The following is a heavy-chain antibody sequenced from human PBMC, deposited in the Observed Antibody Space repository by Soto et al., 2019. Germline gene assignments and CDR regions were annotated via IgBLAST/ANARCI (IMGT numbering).Heavy chain of an antibody. D-gene: IGHD3-16*01. J-gene: IGHJ4*02. CDR2: MSYSGSS. Sequence: SETLSLTCTVSGGSISSDDYYWSWIRQPPGKGLEWIGFMSYSGSSSYNASLKSRVTISVDTSKNQFSLSLNFVTAADTAVYYCARGGTPIDYWGQGTLVTVS. V-gene: IGHV4-30-4*01. CDR1: GGSISSDDYY. CDR3: ARGGTPIDY.